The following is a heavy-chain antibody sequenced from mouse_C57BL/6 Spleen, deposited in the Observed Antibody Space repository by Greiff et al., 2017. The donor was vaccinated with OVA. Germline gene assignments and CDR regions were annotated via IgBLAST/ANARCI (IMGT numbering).Heavy chain of an antibody. CDR2: IYPGSGST. CDR1: GYTFTSYW. Sequence: VKLQQPGAELVRPGSSVKLSCKASGYTFTSYWITWVKQRPGQGLEWIGDIYPGSGSTNYNEKFKSKATLTVDTSSSTAYMQLSSLTSEDSAVYYCARGYWYFDVWGTGTTVTVSS. CDR3: ARGYWYFDV. V-gene: IGHV1-55*01. J-gene: IGHJ1*03.